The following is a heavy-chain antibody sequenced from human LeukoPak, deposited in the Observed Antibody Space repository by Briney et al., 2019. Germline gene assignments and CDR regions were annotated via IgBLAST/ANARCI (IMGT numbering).Heavy chain of an antibody. D-gene: IGHD4-17*01. J-gene: IGHJ3*02. CDR2: ISYDGSNK. CDR3: AKGHDYGDYVFPGLWYDAFDI. CDR1: GFTFSSYG. V-gene: IGHV3-30*18. Sequence: GGSLRLSCAASGFTFSSYGMHWVRQAPGKGLEWVAVISYDGSNKYYADSVKGRFTISRDNSKNTLYLQMNSLRAEDTAVYYCAKGHDYGDYVFPGLWYDAFDIWGQGTMVAVSS.